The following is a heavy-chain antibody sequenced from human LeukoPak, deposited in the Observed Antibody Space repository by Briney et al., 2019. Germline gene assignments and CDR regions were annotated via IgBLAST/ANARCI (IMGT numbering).Heavy chain of an antibody. V-gene: IGHV4-61*01. CDR1: GGSINSGSYY. Sequence: PSQTLSLTCTVSGGSINSGSYYWSWIRQPPGKGLEWIGYIYYSGSTNYNPSLKSRVTISVDTSKNQFSLKLSSVTAADTAVYYCAREETPYYFDYWGQGTLVTVSS. CDR3: AREETPYYFDY. J-gene: IGHJ4*02. CDR2: IYYSGST.